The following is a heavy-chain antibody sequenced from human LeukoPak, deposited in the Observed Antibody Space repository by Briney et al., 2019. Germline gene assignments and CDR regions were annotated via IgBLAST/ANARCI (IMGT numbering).Heavy chain of an antibody. D-gene: IGHD5-18*01. CDR1: GGSISGYY. CDR2: IYTSGST. Sequence: PSETLSLTCTVSGGSISGYYWNWIRQPAGKGLEWIGRIYTSGSTNYNSSLKSRVTMSVDTSKNQFSLKLFSVTAADTAVYYCARDLGGYNYGYSFDYWGQGTLVTVPS. V-gene: IGHV4-4*07. J-gene: IGHJ4*02. CDR3: ARDLGGYNYGYSFDY.